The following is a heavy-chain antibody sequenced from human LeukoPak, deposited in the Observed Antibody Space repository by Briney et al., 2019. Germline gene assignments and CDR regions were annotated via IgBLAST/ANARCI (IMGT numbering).Heavy chain of an antibody. J-gene: IGHJ6*02. V-gene: IGHV1-2*02. Sequence: ASVKVSCKASGYTFTGYYMHWVRQAPGQGLEWMGWINPNSGGTNYAQKFQGRVTMTRDTSISTAYMELSRLRSDDTAVYYCARDFHGDYERGLHYYYGMDVWGQGTTVTVSS. CDR3: ARDFHGDYERGLHYYYGMDV. CDR2: INPNSGGT. CDR1: GYTFTGYY. D-gene: IGHD4-17*01.